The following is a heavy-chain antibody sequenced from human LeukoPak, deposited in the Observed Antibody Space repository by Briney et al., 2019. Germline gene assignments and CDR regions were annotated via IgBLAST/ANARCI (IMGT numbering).Heavy chain of an antibody. CDR3: VRYGDYGGYFDL. D-gene: IGHD4-17*01. J-gene: IGHJ2*01. CDR1: GYSISSGYY. V-gene: IGHV4-38-2*01. CDR2: IYHSGST. Sequence: SETLSLTCAVSGYSISSGYYWGWIRQPPGKGLERIGSIYHSGSTYYNPSLKSRVTISVDTSKNQFSLKLSSVTAADTAVYYCVRYGDYGGYFDLWGRGTLVTVSS.